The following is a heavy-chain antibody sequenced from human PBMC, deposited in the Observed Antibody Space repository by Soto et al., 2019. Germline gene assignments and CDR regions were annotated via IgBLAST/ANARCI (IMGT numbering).Heavy chain of an antibody. D-gene: IGHD2-15*01. CDR2: LYYSGST. Sequence: PSETLSLTCTVSGDSITSNIYSWGWIRQPPGKGLEWIASLYYSGSTYYSPSLKSRVTISADTSRNQFSLTLRSVTASDTAVYFCARKWCRDGGCSAFDIWGQGTLVTVSS. CDR3: ARKWCRDGGCSAFDI. V-gene: IGHV4-39*01. J-gene: IGHJ3*02. CDR1: GDSITSNIYS.